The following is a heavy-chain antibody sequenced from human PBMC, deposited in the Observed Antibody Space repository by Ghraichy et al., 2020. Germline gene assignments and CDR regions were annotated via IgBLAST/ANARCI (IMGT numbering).Heavy chain of an antibody. CDR1: GVTFSNYA. V-gene: IGHV1-69*06. D-gene: IGHD5-24*01. J-gene: IGHJ6*03. Sequence: SVKVSCKPSGVTFSNYAISWVRQAPGQGLEWMGGIIPIFGTANYAQKFQGRVTITADRSTSTAYMELSSLRSEDTAVYYCARDLHDYNYPPSQFYYYYYYTDVWGKGTTVTVSS. CDR3: ARDLHDYNYPPSQFYYYYYYTDV. CDR2: IIPIFGTA.